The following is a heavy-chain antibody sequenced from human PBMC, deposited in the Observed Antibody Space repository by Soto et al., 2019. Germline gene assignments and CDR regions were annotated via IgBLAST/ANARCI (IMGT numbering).Heavy chain of an antibody. CDR3: AIGPRMWLAGGGY. D-gene: IGHD6-19*01. CDR2: INHSGIT. CDR1: GGSFSGYY. J-gene: IGHJ4*02. Sequence: SETLSLTCAVYGGSFSGYYWSWIRQPPGKGLEWLGEINHSGITDYNPSLKSRITISIDTSKKQFSLKLNSVTAADTAVYYCAIGPRMWLAGGGYWGQGTQVTVSS. V-gene: IGHV4-34*01.